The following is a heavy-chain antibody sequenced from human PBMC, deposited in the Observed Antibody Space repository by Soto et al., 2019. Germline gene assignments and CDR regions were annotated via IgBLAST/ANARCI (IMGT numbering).Heavy chain of an antibody. Sequence: PGXSLRLSCAASGCTFSSYSMNWVRQAPGKGLEGVSVIYSGGSTFYADSVRGRFTISRDNSKNTVNLQMNSLRAEDTAVYYCARDPWAADYWGQGTLVTVSS. D-gene: IGHD3-16*01. CDR3: ARDPWAADY. V-gene: IGHV3-66*01. J-gene: IGHJ4*02. CDR1: GCTFSSYS. CDR2: IYSGGST.